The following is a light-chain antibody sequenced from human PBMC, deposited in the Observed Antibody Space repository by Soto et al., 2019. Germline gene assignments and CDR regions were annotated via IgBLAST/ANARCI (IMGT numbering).Light chain of an antibody. Sequence: QSVLTQPPSASGTPGQRVTISCSGSSSNIESNYVYWYQQLPGSAPKLLIYRNDQRPSGVPDRFSGSKSGTSASLAISGLRSEDEADYYCAAWDDSLSASVFGGGTKLTVL. J-gene: IGLJ3*02. V-gene: IGLV1-47*01. CDR3: AAWDDSLSASV. CDR2: RND. CDR1: SSNIESNY.